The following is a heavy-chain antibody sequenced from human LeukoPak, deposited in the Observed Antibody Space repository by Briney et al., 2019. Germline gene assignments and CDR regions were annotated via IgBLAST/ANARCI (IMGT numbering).Heavy chain of an antibody. J-gene: IGHJ4*02. CDR3: AKVLSSGGHWFDY. CDR1: GFTFSSYA. Sequence: TGGSLRLSCAASGFTFSSYAMTWVRQAPGKGLEWVSGISSGGGSTYYADSMKGRFTISRDNSENTLYLQMNSLRAEDTAAYYCAKVLSSGGHWFDYWGQGSLVTVSS. D-gene: IGHD6-19*01. V-gene: IGHV3-23*01. CDR2: ISSGGGST.